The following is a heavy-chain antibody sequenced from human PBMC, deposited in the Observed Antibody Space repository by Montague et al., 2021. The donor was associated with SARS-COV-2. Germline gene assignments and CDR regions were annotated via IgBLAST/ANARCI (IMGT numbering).Heavy chain of an antibody. CDR1: GGSISSDDYY. CDR3: ARDHSS. D-gene: IGHD2-21*01. CDR2: IHYSGTT. Sequence: SETLSLTCTVSGGSISSDDYYWSWIRQPPGKGLEWIGYIHYSGTTYYNPSLKSRVTISVDTSKNQFSLKLRSVTATDTAVFYCARDHSSWGQGTLVTVSS. J-gene: IGHJ5*02. V-gene: IGHV4-30-4*01.